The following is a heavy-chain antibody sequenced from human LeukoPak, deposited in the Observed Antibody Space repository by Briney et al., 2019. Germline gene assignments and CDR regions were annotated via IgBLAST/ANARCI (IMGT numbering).Heavy chain of an antibody. CDR1: GGSISSSNYY. V-gene: IGHV4-39*07. CDR3: ARNFSSGWFDY. J-gene: IGHJ4*02. D-gene: IGHD6-19*01. CDR2: IYYSGST. Sequence: SETLSLTCTVSGGSISSSNYYWGWIRQPPGKGLEWIGSIYYSGSTSYNPSLKSRVTISVDTSKNQFSLKLSSVTAADTAVYYCARNFSSGWFDYWGKGTLVTVSS.